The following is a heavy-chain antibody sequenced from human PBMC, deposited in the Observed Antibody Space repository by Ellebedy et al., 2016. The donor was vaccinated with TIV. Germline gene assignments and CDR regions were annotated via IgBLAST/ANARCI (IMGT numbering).Heavy chain of an antibody. CDR3: ARHPGAPFDY. CDR1: GGSISSGGYY. CDR2: IHSTGNT. Sequence: LRLSCTVSGGSISSGGYYWSWIRQYPGKGLEWIGYIHSTGNTFYNPSLKSRIIISRDTSKNLFSLNLNSVTAADTALYYCARHPGAPFDYWGQGTLVTVS. D-gene: IGHD4-17*01. V-gene: IGHV4-31*03. J-gene: IGHJ4*02.